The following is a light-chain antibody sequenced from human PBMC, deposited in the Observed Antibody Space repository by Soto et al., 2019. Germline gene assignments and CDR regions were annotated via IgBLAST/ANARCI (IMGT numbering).Light chain of an antibody. CDR2: KAS. CDR1: QSISDW. CDR3: QQYNNYPWT. J-gene: IGKJ1*01. Sequence: DIQMTQSPSTLSASVGDRVTITCRASQSISDWLAWYQQKPGKVPKLLIYKASNLESGVPSRFSGSGSGTEFTRTISSLQPDDFGSYYCQQYNNYPWTFGQGTKVDIK. V-gene: IGKV1-5*03.